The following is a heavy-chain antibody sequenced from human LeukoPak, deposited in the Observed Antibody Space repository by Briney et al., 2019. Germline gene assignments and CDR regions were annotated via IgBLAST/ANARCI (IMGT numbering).Heavy chain of an antibody. CDR1: GYTFTSYG. D-gene: IGHD3-16*01. Sequence: ASVMVSCKASGYTFTSYGISWVRQAPGQGLEWMGGIIPIFGTANYAQKFQGRVTITADKSTSTAYMELSSLRSEDTAVYYCATRRQLGGLGDYFDYWGQGTLVTVSS. CDR2: IIPIFGTA. J-gene: IGHJ4*02. V-gene: IGHV1-69*06. CDR3: ATRRQLGGLGDYFDY.